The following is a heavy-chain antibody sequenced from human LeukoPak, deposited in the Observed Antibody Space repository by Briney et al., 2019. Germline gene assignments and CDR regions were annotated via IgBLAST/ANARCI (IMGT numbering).Heavy chain of an antibody. Sequence: PSQTLSLTCTVSGGSISSGSYYWSWIRQPAGKGLEWIGRIYTSGSTNYNPSLKSRVTMSVDTSKNQFSLKLSSVTAADTAVYYCAREAVYCSSTSCYTMWGPKGYYYYYMDVWGKGTTVTVSS. CDR2: IYTSGST. V-gene: IGHV4-61*02. CDR1: GGSISSGSYY. J-gene: IGHJ6*03. CDR3: AREAVYCSSTSCYTMWGPKGYYYYYMDV. D-gene: IGHD2-2*02.